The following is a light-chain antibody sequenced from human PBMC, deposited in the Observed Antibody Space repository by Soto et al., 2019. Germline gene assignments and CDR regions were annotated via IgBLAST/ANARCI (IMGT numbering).Light chain of an antibody. V-gene: IGKV4-1*01. CDR1: QSVLYSAKNKNF. CDR2: WAS. Sequence: EMVMIKIQDSLSGSLGERSTINCTSIQSVLYSAKNKNFLTWYQQKPGQPPKLLIYWASTRESGVPDRFTGSGSGTDCTLTINSLQAEDVAVYYCQLPSTLPIRFAEGTRLEIK. J-gene: IGKJ5*01. CDR3: QLPSTLPIR.